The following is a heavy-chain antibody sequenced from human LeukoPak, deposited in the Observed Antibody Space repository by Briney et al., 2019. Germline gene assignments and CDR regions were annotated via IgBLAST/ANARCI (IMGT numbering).Heavy chain of an antibody. V-gene: IGHV3-23*01. D-gene: IGHD2-2*01. CDR3: AKVNLGYCSSTSCLGFDY. J-gene: IGHJ4*02. CDR1: GFTFSSYA. Sequence: PGGSLRLSCAASGFTFSSYAMSWVRQAPGKGLEWVSATSGSGGSTYYADSVKGRFTISRDNSKNTLYLQMNSLRAEDTAVYYCAKVNLGYCSSTSCLGFDYWGQGTLVTVSS. CDR2: TSGSGGST.